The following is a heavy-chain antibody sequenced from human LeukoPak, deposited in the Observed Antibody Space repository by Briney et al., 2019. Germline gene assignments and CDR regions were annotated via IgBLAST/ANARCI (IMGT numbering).Heavy chain of an antibody. J-gene: IGHJ1*01. CDR1: GFTFSSYW. CDR3: ARAPSEIGGYYPVYFRH. CDR2: IKSDGST. Sequence: QSGGSLRLSCAASGFTFSSYWMHWVRQAPGKGLVWVSRIKSDGSTRYADSVKGRFTISRDNAKNTVSLQMTSLRAEDTGVYYCARAPSEIGGYYPVYFRHWGQGTLVIVSS. V-gene: IGHV3-74*01. D-gene: IGHD3-22*01.